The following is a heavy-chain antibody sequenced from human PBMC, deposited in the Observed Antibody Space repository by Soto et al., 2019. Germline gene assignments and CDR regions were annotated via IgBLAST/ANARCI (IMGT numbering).Heavy chain of an antibody. CDR2: ISYDGSNK. Sequence: GGSLRLSCAASGLTFSSYAMRWVRQAPGKGLEWVAVISYDGSNKYYADSVKGRFTISRDNSKNTLYLQMNSLRAEDTAVYYCVPSMAPRGYYDAGGVYFDYWGQGTLVTVSS. V-gene: IGHV3-30-3*01. CDR3: VPSMAPRGYYDAGGVYFDY. D-gene: IGHD3-22*01. CDR1: GLTFSSYA. J-gene: IGHJ4*02.